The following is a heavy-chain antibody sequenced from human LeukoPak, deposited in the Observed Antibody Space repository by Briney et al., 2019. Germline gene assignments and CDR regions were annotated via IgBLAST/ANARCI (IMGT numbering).Heavy chain of an antibody. D-gene: IGHD5-18*01. CDR3: ARHVGYGNNWFDP. J-gene: IGHJ5*02. CDR2: IYYSGST. Sequence: KPSETLSLTCTVSGGSISSYYWSWIRQPPGKGLEWIGYIYYSGSTNYNPSLKSRVTISVDTSKNQFPLKLRSVTAADTAVYYCARHVGYGNNWFDPWGQGTLVTVSS. CDR1: GGSISSYY. V-gene: IGHV4-59*08.